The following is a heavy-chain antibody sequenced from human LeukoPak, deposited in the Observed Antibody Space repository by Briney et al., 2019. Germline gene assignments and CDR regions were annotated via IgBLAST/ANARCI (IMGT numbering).Heavy chain of an antibody. CDR2: ISYDGSNK. Sequence: GGSLRLSCAASGFTFSSYAMHWVRQAPGKGLGWVAVISYDGSNKYYADSVKGRFTISRDNSKNTLYLQMNSLRAEDTAVYYCARDPGYSYPHFDYWGQGTLVTVSS. CDR3: ARDPGYSYPHFDY. J-gene: IGHJ4*02. CDR1: GFTFSSYA. V-gene: IGHV3-30*04. D-gene: IGHD5-18*01.